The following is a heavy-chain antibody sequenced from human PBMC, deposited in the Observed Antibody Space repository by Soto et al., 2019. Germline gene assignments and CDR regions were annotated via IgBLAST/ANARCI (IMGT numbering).Heavy chain of an antibody. CDR2: ILYDGSNQ. CDR3: AKALPYSGSSPIDY. V-gene: IGHV3-30*18. J-gene: IGHJ4*02. D-gene: IGHD1-26*01. CDR1: GFTFSNYG. Sequence: QVQLVESGGGVVQPGRSLRLSCAASGFTFSNYGMHWVRQAPGKGLEWVALILYDGSNQYYADSVKGRFTISRDNSKNTLYLQMNSLRAEDTAVYYCAKALPYSGSSPIDYWGQGTLVTVSS.